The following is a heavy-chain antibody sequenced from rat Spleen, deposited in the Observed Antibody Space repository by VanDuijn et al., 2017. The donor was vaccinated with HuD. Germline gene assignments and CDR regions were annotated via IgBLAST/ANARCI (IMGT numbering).Heavy chain of an antibody. Sequence: QVQLKESGPGLVQSSQTLSLTCTVSGFSLISYAVNWVRQPPGKGLEWMGGIWGDGSTDYNSALKSRLSISRDTSKNQVFLKMNSLQTDDTAIYFCTRSYGGYTSNWFAYWGQGTLVTVSS. V-gene: IGHV2-15*01. D-gene: IGHD1-11*01. CDR3: TRSYGGYTSNWFAY. J-gene: IGHJ3*01. CDR1: GFSLISYA. CDR2: IWGDGST.